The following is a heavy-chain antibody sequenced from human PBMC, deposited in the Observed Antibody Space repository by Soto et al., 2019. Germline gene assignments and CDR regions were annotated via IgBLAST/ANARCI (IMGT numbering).Heavy chain of an antibody. D-gene: IGHD6-13*01. V-gene: IGHV3-30*18. CDR3: AKVAAAGTFRVFYYYGMDV. J-gene: IGHJ6*02. Sequence: PGGSLRLSCAASGFTFSSYGMHWVRQAPGKGLEWVAVISYDGSNKYYADSVKGRFTISRDNSKNTLYLQMNSLRAEDTAVYYCAKVAAAGTFRVFYYYGMDVWGQGTTVTVSS. CDR2: ISYDGSNK. CDR1: GFTFSSYG.